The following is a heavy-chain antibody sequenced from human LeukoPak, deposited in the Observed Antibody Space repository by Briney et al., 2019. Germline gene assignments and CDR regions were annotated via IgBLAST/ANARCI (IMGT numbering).Heavy chain of an antibody. CDR3: AKGGGYEAQYYHYYLDV. V-gene: IGHV3-30*02. Sequence: GGSLRLSCAASGFTFSSYGMYWVRQAPGKGLEWVAFIRYDGSNEYYADSVKGRFTVSRDNSKNTLYLQMKSLRAEDTAVYYCAKGGGYEAQYYHYYLDVWGKGTTVTISS. D-gene: IGHD5-12*01. CDR1: GFTFSSYG. CDR2: IRYDGSNE. J-gene: IGHJ6*03.